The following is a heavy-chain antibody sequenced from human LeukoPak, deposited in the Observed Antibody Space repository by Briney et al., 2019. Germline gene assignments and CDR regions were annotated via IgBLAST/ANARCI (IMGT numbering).Heavy chain of an antibody. J-gene: IGHJ4*02. CDR2: INPNSGGT. CDR3: ARGDTAIDFDY. CDR1: GYTFTSYG. V-gene: IGHV1-2*04. D-gene: IGHD5-18*01. Sequence: ASVKVSCKASGYTFTSYGISWVRQAPGQGLEWMGWINPNSGGTNYAQKFQGWVTMTRDTSISTAYMELSRLRSDDTAVYYCARGDTAIDFDYWGQGTLVTVSS.